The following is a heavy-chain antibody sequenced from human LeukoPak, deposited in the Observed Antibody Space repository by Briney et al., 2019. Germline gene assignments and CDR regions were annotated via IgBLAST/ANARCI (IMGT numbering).Heavy chain of an antibody. V-gene: IGHV3-48*03. D-gene: IGHD3-22*01. J-gene: IGHJ4*02. CDR2: ISSSGSTI. Sequence: GGSLRLSCAASGFTFSSYEMNWVRQAPGKGLEWVSYISSSGSTIYYADSVKGRFTISRDNAKNSLYLQMNSLGAEDTAVYYCARATPDYYDSSGYFDYWGQGTLVTVSS. CDR1: GFTFSSYE. CDR3: ARATPDYYDSSGYFDY.